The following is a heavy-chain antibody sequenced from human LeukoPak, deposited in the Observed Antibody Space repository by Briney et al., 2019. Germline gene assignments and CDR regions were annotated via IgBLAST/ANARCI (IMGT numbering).Heavy chain of an antibody. J-gene: IGHJ4*02. Sequence: PSETLSLTCAVSGGSISSSNWWSWVRQPPGKGLEWIGYIYYSGSTNYNPSLKSRVTMSLDTSKNQFSLRLTSVTAADTAVYYCARGFDSKSTYFDYWGQGTLVTVSS. CDR3: ARGFDSKSTYFDY. CDR2: IYYSGST. CDR1: GGSISSSNW. D-gene: IGHD5-12*01. V-gene: IGHV4-4*02.